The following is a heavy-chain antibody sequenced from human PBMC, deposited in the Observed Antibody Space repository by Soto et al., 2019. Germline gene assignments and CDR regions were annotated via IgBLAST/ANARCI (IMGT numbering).Heavy chain of an antibody. CDR1: GGTFSSYA. D-gene: IGHD6-19*01. CDR3: ASAAVTGTAGLDF. Sequence: SVKVSCKASGGTFSSYAISWVRQAPGQGLEWMGGIIPIFGTANYAQKFQGRVTITADESTSTAYMELSRLTSDDTAVYYCASAAVTGTAGLDFWGQGTQVTVSS. J-gene: IGHJ4*02. V-gene: IGHV1-69*13. CDR2: IIPIFGTA.